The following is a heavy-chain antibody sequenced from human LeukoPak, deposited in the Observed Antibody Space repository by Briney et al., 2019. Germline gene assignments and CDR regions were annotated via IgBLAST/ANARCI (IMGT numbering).Heavy chain of an antibody. CDR2: IRSKPYGGTT. D-gene: IGHD3-22*01. CDR3: TRDWYQVYYDSSGYYYPDY. J-gene: IGHJ4*02. V-gene: IGHV3-49*04. Sequence: GGSLRLSCRAPGFTFGDYAMSWVRQAPGKGLEWVGFIRSKPYGGTTEYAASVKGRFTISRDDSKSIAYLQMNSLRTGDTAVYYCTRDWYQVYYDSSGYYYPDYWGQGTLVTVSP. CDR1: GFTFGDYA.